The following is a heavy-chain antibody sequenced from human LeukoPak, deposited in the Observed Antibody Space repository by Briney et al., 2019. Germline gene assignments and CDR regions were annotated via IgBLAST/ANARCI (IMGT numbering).Heavy chain of an antibody. CDR2: ISAYNGNT. J-gene: IGHJ5*02. D-gene: IGHD3-10*01. CDR3: ARELFAFGSGSYYGGGFDP. Sequence: GASVKVSCKASGYTFTSYGISWVRQAPGQGLEWMGWISAYNGNTNYAQKLQGRVTMTTDTSTSTAYMELRSLRSDDTAVYYCARELFAFGSGSYYGGGFDPWGQGTLVTVSS. V-gene: IGHV1-18*01. CDR1: GYTFTSYG.